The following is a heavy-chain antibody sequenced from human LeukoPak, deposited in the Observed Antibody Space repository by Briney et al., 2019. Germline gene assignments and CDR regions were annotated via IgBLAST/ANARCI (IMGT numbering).Heavy chain of an antibody. CDR3: ARDDVVVVAATTNDAFDI. V-gene: IGHV1-69*04. CDR1: GGTFSSYA. J-gene: IGHJ3*02. D-gene: IGHD2-15*01. Sequence: ASVKVSCKASGGTFSSYAISWVRQAPGQGLEWMGRIIPILGIANSAQKFQGRVTITADKSTSTAYMELSSLRSEDTAVYYCARDDVVVVAATTNDAFDIWGQGTMVTVSS. CDR2: IIPILGIA.